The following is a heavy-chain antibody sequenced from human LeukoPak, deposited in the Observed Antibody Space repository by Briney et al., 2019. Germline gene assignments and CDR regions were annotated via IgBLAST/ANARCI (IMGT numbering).Heavy chain of an antibody. D-gene: IGHD2-2*01. V-gene: IGHV1-24*01. CDR2: FDPEDGET. Sequence: ASVKVSCKVSGYTLTELSMHWVRQAPGKGLEWMGGFDPEDGETIYAQKLQGRVTMTEDTSTDTAYMELSSLRSEDTAVYYCATDFDCSSTSCPGAFDIWGQGTMVTVSS. J-gene: IGHJ3*02. CDR1: GYTLTELS. CDR3: ATDFDCSSTSCPGAFDI.